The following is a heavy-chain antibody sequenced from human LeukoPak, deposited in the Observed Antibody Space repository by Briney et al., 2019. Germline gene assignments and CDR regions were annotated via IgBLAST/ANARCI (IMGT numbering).Heavy chain of an antibody. CDR2: INSDGSWT. V-gene: IGHV3-74*01. Sequence: GGSLRLSCAASGFTFSSYWMHWVRQAPGKGLVWVSHINSDGSWTSYADSVTGRFTISKDNAKNTVYLQMNSLRAEDTAVYYCVSFYETYWGRGTLVTVSS. CDR1: GFTFSSYW. D-gene: IGHD2/OR15-2a*01. CDR3: VSFYETY. J-gene: IGHJ4*02.